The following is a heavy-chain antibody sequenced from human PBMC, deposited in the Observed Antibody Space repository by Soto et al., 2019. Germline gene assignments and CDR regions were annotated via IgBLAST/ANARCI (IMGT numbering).Heavy chain of an antibody. CDR1: GYTFTGYY. V-gene: IGHV1-2*02. Sequence: ASVKVSCKAAGYTFTGYYMHWVRQAPGQGLEWMGWINPNSGGTIYAQNFQGRVTMTRDTSISTAYMELSRLRSDDTAVYYCARAGGYSGFDDYYYYGMDVWGQGTMVTLSS. CDR3: ARAGGYSGFDDYYYYGMDV. CDR2: INPNSGGT. J-gene: IGHJ6*02. D-gene: IGHD5-12*01.